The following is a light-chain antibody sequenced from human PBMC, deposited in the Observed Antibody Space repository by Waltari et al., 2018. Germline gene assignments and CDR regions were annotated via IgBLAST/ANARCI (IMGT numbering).Light chain of an antibody. Sequence: AIRMTQSPSSISASSGDRVTITCRGNQSISSYLAWYQQKPGKAPNLLIYAASTLQSGVPSRFSGSGSRTDFTLTISCLQSEDFATCYCQQYYTYPWTFGQGTKVEVK. V-gene: IGKV1-8*01. CDR3: QQYYTYPWT. J-gene: IGKJ1*01. CDR2: AAS. CDR1: QSISSY.